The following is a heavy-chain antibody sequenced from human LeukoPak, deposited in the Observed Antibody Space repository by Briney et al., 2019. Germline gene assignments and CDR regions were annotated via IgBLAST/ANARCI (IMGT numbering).Heavy chain of an antibody. CDR1: GLTVSRKF. V-gene: IGHV3-66*01. Sequence: PGGSLRLSCAASGLTVSRKFMNWVRQAPGKGLEWVSGIYDNGATFYADSVRGRFSISRDTSRNTLSLQMSSLRAEDTAVYFCASCGDDCDPRETSWVDFLHWGQGTLVTVSS. CDR3: ASCGDDCDPRETSWVDFLH. J-gene: IGHJ1*01. CDR2: IYDNGAT. D-gene: IGHD2-21*02.